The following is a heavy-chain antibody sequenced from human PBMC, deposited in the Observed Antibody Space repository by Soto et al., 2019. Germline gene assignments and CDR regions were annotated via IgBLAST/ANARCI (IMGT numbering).Heavy chain of an antibody. CDR2: IVPIFGTR. CDR1: GVTFSRYS. J-gene: IGHJ6*02. D-gene: IGHD3-22*01. Sequence: SVKVSCKISGVTFSRYSISWVRQAPGQGLEWMGGIVPIFGTRNYAQKFQDRVTITTDESATTAHMELSNLRSEDTAVYYCARPYEGGYSSNHHYYYALDVWGQGTAVTVSS. CDR3: ARPYEGGYSSNHHYYYALDV. V-gene: IGHV1-69*05.